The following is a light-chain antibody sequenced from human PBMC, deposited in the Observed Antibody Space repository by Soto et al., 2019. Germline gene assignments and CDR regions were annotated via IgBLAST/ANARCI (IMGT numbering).Light chain of an antibody. Sequence: DIQMTQSPSSLSASVGDRVTITCRASQSISSYLNWYQQRPGKAPNLLIYDATRLHSGVPPRFSGSGYGTDFTLTITSLQLEYFATYYCQQSDVSPRTFGQGTKVDIK. V-gene: IGKV1-39*01. CDR3: QQSDVSPRT. J-gene: IGKJ1*01. CDR2: DAT. CDR1: QSISSY.